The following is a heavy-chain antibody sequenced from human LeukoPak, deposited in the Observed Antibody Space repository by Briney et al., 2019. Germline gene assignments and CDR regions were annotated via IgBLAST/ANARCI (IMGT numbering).Heavy chain of an antibody. CDR3: AKSSSGWYRSFDS. V-gene: IGHV4-4*07. J-gene: IGHJ4*02. CDR1: GGSISSYY. Sequence: SETLSLTCTVSGGSISSYYWSWIRQPAGKGLEWIGRIYTSGSTNYNPSLKSRVTISVDTSKKQFSLKMNSVTAADTAVYYCAKSSSGWYRSFDSWGQGTLVTVSS. CDR2: IYTSGST. D-gene: IGHD6-19*01.